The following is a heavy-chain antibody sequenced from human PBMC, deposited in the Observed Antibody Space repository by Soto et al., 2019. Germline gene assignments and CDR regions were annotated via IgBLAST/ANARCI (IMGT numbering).Heavy chain of an antibody. CDR2: IWYDGSNK. J-gene: IGHJ6*02. V-gene: IGHV3-33*01. CDR3: AREGDTIFGNYGMDV. D-gene: IGHD3-3*01. Sequence: QVQLVESGGGVVQPGRSLRLSCAASGFTFSSYGMHWVRQAPGKGLEWVAVIWYDGSNKYYADSVKGRFTISRDNSKNTLYLQMNSLRAEDTAVYYCAREGDTIFGNYGMDVWGQGTTVTVSS. CDR1: GFTFSSYG.